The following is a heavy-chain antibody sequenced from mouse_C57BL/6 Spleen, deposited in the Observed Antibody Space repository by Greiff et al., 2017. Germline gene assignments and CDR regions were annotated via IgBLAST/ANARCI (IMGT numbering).Heavy chain of an antibody. D-gene: IGHD1-1*01. V-gene: IGHV1-19*01. CDR3: ARADYYGSSPYYYAMDY. J-gene: IGHJ4*01. CDR2: INPYNGGT. CDR1: GYTFTDYY. Sequence: VQLQQSGPALVKPGASVKMSCKASGYTFTDYYMNWVKQSHGKSLEWIGVINPYNGGTSYNQKFKGKATLTVDKSSSTAYMELNSLTSEDSAVYYCARADYYGSSPYYYAMDYWGQGTSVTVSS.